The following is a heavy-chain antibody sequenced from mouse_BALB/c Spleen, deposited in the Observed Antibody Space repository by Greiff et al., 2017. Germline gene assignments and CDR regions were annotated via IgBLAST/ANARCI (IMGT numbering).Heavy chain of an antibody. CDR1: GFTFSSFG. CDR2: ISSGSSTI. V-gene: IGHV5-17*02. CDR3: AREESPFAY. Sequence: DVHLVESGGGLVQPGGSRKLSCAASGFTFSSFGMHWVRQAPEKGLEWVAYISSGSSTIYYADTVKGRFTISRDNPKNTLFLQMTSLRSEDTAMYYCAREESPFAYWGQGTLVTVSA. J-gene: IGHJ3*01.